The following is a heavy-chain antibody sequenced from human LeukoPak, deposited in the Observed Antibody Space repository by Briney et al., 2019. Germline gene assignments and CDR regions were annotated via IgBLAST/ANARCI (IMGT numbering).Heavy chain of an antibody. J-gene: IGHJ3*02. D-gene: IGHD1-1*01. V-gene: IGHV3-21*01. CDR3: TVGYLIDAFDI. CDR2: ISSSSSYI. CDR1: GFTFSSYS. Sequence: GGSLRPSCAASGFTFSSYSMNWVRQAPGKGLEWVSSISSSSSYIYYADSVKGRFTISRDNAKNSLYLQMNSLRAEDTAVYYCTVGYLIDAFDIWGQGTMVTVSS.